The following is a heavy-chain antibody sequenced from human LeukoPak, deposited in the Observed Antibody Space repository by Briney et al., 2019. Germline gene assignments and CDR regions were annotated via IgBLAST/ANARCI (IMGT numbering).Heavy chain of an antibody. J-gene: IGHJ4*02. CDR1: GFTVSSNY. Sequence: GGSLRLSCAASGFTVSSNYMSWVRQAPGKGLEWVSVIYSGGSTHYADSVKGRFTISRDNSKNTLYLQMNSLRAEDTAVYYCARTDSSGWYGYFDYWGQGTLVTVSS. CDR2: IYSGGST. CDR3: ARTDSSGWYGYFDY. V-gene: IGHV3-53*01. D-gene: IGHD6-19*01.